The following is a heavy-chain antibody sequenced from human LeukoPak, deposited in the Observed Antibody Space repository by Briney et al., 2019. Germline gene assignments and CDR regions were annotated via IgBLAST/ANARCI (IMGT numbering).Heavy chain of an antibody. CDR1: GGSISSGGYY. D-gene: IGHD3-16*01. V-gene: IGHV4-31*03. Sequence: SETLSLTCIVSGGSISSGGYYWSWIRQHPGKGLEWIGYIYHSGSTYYNPSLKSRVSISLDTPKDQFSLKLNSVTAADTAVYYCARGPTSRGEFDPWGQGTLVTVSS. J-gene: IGHJ5*02. CDR3: ARGPTSRGEFDP. CDR2: IYHSGST.